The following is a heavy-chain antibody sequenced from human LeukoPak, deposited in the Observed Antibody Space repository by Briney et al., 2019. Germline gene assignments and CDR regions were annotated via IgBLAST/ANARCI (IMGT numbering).Heavy chain of an antibody. D-gene: IGHD3-22*01. CDR2: IRFDGSIK. Sequence: SGGSLRLSCAASGFTFSSYGMHWVRQAPGKGLEWVAFIRFDGSIKYYAESVKGRFTISRDNSKNTLYLQLNSLRAEDTAVYYCAKGDSSGYYYGNWFDPWGQGTLVTVSS. CDR1: GFTFSSYG. V-gene: IGHV3-30*02. CDR3: AKGDSSGYYYGNWFDP. J-gene: IGHJ5*02.